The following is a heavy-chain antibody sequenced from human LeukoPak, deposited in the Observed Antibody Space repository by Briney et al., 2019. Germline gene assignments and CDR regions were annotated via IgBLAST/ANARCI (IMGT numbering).Heavy chain of an antibody. D-gene: IGHD5-18*01. CDR3: ARQTAMVRYTDAFDI. CDR1: GGSISSYY. Sequence: SETLSLTCTVSGGSISSYYWSWIRQPPGKGLEWIGYIYYSGSTNYNPSLKSRVTISVDTSKNQFSLKLSSVTAADTAVYYCARQTAMVRYTDAFDIWGQGTMVTVSS. V-gene: IGHV4-59*08. CDR2: IYYSGST. J-gene: IGHJ3*02.